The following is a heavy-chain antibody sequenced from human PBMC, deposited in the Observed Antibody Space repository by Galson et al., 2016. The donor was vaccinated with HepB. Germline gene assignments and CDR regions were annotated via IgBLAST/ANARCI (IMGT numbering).Heavy chain of an antibody. J-gene: IGHJ6*02. V-gene: IGHV5-51*01. Sequence: SGAEVKKPADSLKISCKASGYIFTTYWIAWVRQMPGKGLEWMGNIYPGDSDTKYSPSFQGQVTISADDSINTAYLQWSSLKASDTTPYYCARIRDGQENKYGMDVWGQGTTVTVSS. CDR2: IYPGDSDT. CDR1: GYIFTTYW. CDR3: ARIRDGQENKYGMDV.